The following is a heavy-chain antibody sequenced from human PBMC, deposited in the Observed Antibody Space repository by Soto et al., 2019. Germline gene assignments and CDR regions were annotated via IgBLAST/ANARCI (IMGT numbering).Heavy chain of an antibody. Sequence: QLQLQESGSGLVKPSQTLSLTCAVSGGSISSGGYSWSWIRQPPGKVLEWIWYIYHRGSTYYNPSLKSRVTISVDRSKNQFSLKLSSVTAADTAVYYCASDRGGTTYPGVWFDPWGQGTLVTVSS. J-gene: IGHJ5*02. V-gene: IGHV4-30-2*01. D-gene: IGHD1-26*01. CDR3: ASDRGGTTYPGVWFDP. CDR1: GGSISSGGYS. CDR2: IYHRGST.